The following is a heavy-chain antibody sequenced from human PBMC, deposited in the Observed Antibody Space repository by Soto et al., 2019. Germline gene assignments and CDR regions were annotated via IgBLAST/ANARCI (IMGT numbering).Heavy chain of an antibody. CDR3: ARHNIVGAIDWFDP. V-gene: IGHV1-18*04. CDR1: GYTFTSYG. J-gene: IGHJ5*02. D-gene: IGHD1-26*01. Sequence: GASVKVSCKASGYTFTSYGISWVRQAPGQGLEWMGWISAHNGNTNYAQKLQGRVTMTTDTSTSTAYMELRSLRSDDTAVYYCARHNIVGAIDWFDPWGQGTLATVYS. CDR2: ISAHNGNT.